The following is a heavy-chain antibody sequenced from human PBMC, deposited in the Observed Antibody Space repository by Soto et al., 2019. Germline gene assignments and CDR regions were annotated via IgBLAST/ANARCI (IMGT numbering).Heavy chain of an antibody. D-gene: IGHD2-2*01. CDR1: GGSISSGGYS. CDR3: ARVPDY. Sequence: SETLSLTCAVSGGSISSGGYSWSWIRQPPGKGLEWIGYMYHSGSTYYNPSLKSRVTISIDRSKNQFSLKLSSVTAADTAVYYCARVPDYWCQGILVTVPQ. CDR2: MYHSGST. J-gene: IGHJ4*02. V-gene: IGHV4-30-2*01.